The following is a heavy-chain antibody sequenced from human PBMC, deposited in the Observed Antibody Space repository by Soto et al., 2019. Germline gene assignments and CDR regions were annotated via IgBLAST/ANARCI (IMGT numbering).Heavy chain of an antibody. D-gene: IGHD1-26*01. CDR1: GGTFSSYT. CDR2: ISPIFGTP. Sequence: QVQLVQSGAEVKKPGSSVTVSCKASGGTFSSYTISWVRQAPGQGLEWMAGISPIFGTPIYAQKFQDRVTITVDDCIMTANMEMNRLTSDDTAVYYCARVVVGSRLSLDYWGQGTLVTIPS. CDR3: ARVVVGSRLSLDY. V-gene: IGHV1-69*01. J-gene: IGHJ4*02.